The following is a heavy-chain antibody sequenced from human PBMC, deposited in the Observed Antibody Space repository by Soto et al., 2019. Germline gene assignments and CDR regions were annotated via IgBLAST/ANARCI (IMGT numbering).Heavy chain of an antibody. Sequence: ASVKVSCKASGYTFTSYDINWVRQATGQGLEWMGWMNPNSGNTGYAQKFQGRVTMTRNTSISTAYMELSSLRSEDTAVYYCARGHRLGELLKVGYYYYGMDVWGQGTTVTVSS. D-gene: IGHD3-10*01. V-gene: IGHV1-8*01. CDR1: GYTFTSYD. CDR3: ARGHRLGELLKVGYYYYGMDV. J-gene: IGHJ6*02. CDR2: MNPNSGNT.